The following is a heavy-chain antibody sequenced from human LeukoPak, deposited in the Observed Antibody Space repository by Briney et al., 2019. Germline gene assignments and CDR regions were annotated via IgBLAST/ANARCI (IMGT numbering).Heavy chain of an antibody. D-gene: IGHD2-2*01. CDR1: GGSISSSNW. CDR2: IYHSGST. Sequence: SSETLSLTCAVSGGSISSSNWWSWVRQPPGKGLEWIGEIYHSGSTNYNPSLKSRVTMSVDTSKNQFSLKLSSVTAADTAVYYCARIAVVPAAMGFDYWGQGTLVTVSS. V-gene: IGHV4-4*02. J-gene: IGHJ4*02. CDR3: ARIAVVPAAMGFDY.